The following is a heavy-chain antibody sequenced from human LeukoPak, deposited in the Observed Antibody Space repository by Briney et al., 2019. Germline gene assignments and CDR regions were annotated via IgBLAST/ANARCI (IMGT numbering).Heavy chain of an antibody. D-gene: IGHD3-9*01. CDR2: VYTSGIT. V-gene: IGHV4-4*07. CDR1: GGFINSYY. CDR3: ARHNGFDRGYYYYMDV. Sequence: PSETLSLTCTVSGGFINSYYWSWIRQPAGKGLEWIGRVYTSGITNYNPSLKSRITMSVDTSKNQFSLKLTSVTAADTAVYYCARHNGFDRGYYYYMDVWGKGTTVSVSS. J-gene: IGHJ6*03.